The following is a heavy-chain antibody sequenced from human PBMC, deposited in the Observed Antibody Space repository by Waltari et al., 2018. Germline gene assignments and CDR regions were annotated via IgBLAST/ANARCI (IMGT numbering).Heavy chain of an antibody. CDR2: IWYDGSNK. J-gene: IGHJ4*02. V-gene: IGHV3-30*18. Sequence: QVQLVESGGGVVQPGRSLRLSCAASGFTFSSYGMHWVRQAPGKGLEWVAVIWYDGSNKDYAESVKGRFTISRDNSKNTLYLQMNSLRAEDTAMYYCAKDQGGYLPESLDYWGQGTLVTVSS. CDR1: GFTFSSYG. D-gene: IGHD6-19*01. CDR3: AKDQGGYLPESLDY.